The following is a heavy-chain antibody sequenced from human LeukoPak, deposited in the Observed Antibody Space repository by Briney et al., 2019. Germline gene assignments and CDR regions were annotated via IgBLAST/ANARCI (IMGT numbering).Heavy chain of an antibody. CDR2: IYHSGST. J-gene: IGHJ4*02. CDR3: ARVGAMIVVGLDY. D-gene: IGHD3-22*01. V-gene: IGHV4-4*02. Sequence: SETLSLTCAVSGGSISSSNWWSWVRQPPGKGLEWIGEIYHSGSTNYNPSLKSRVTISVDKSKNQFSLKLSSVTAADTAVYYCARVGAMIVVGLDYWGQGTLVTVSS. CDR1: GGSISSSNW.